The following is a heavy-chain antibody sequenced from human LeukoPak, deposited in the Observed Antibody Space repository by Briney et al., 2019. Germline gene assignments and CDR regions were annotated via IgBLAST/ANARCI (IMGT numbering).Heavy chain of an antibody. CDR3: ARIRYSGSWTGPELDY. CDR1: GGSISSYYW. V-gene: IGHV2-70*11. J-gene: IGHJ4*02. D-gene: IGHD6-13*01. Sequence: TLSLTCTVSGGSISSYYWSWIRQPPGKALEWLARIDWDDDKYYSTSLKTRLTISKDTSKNQVVLTMTNMDPVDTATYYCARIRYSGSWTGPELDYWGQGTLVTVSS. CDR2: IDWDDDK.